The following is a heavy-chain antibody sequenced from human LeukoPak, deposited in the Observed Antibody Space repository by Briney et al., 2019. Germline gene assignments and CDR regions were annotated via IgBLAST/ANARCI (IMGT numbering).Heavy chain of an antibody. Sequence: GALRLSCAASGFTFSSYWMSWVRQAPGKGLEWVANIKEDGSEKNYVDSVKGRFTISRDNAKNSLYLQMNSLRAEDTALYYCARDSADNLDWGQGTLVTVFS. D-gene: IGHD3-9*01. J-gene: IGHJ4*02. CDR2: IKEDGSEK. V-gene: IGHV3-7*01. CDR3: ARDSADNLD. CDR1: GFTFSSYW.